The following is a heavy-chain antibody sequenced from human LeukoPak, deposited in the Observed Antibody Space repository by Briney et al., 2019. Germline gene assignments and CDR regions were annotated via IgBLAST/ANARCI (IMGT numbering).Heavy chain of an antibody. V-gene: IGHV3-64D*06. D-gene: IGHD6-19*01. J-gene: IGHJ4*02. CDR1: GFVFSDYA. Sequence: GGSQRLSCSASGFVFSDYAMHWARQAPGKGLEYLSGISGNGVATYYVDSVQGRFTVSRDNSKTTLYLQINSLRREDTAFYYCIKDRGSGGWDFDSWGQGTLLTVSS. CDR3: IKDRGSGGWDFDS. CDR2: ISGNGVAT.